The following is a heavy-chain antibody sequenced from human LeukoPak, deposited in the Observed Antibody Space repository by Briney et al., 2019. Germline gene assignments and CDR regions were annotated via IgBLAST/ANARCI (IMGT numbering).Heavy chain of an antibody. J-gene: IGHJ6*02. V-gene: IGHV4-34*01. Sequence: PSETLSLTCGVYGGSFSGYYWSWIRQPPGKGLEWIGEINHSGSTNYNPSLKSRVTMSVDTSKNQFSVHLNSLTAADTAVYYCARGDSSGYYYDHDWGQGTTVTVSS. CDR3: ARGDSSGYYYDHD. CDR1: GGSFSGYY. D-gene: IGHD3-22*01. CDR2: INHSGST.